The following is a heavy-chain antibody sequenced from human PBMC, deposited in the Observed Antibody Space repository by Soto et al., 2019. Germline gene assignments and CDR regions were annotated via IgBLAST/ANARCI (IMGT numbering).Heavy chain of an antibody. Sequence: SETLSLTCAVYGGSFSGYYWSWIRQPPGKGLEWIGEINHSGSTNYNPSLKSRVTISVDTSKNQFSLKLSSVTAADTAVYYCASTHPYYYGSGSYYRNFDYWGQGTLVTVSS. CDR3: ASTHPYYYGSGSYYRNFDY. J-gene: IGHJ4*02. CDR1: GGSFSGYY. CDR2: INHSGST. V-gene: IGHV4-34*01. D-gene: IGHD3-10*01.